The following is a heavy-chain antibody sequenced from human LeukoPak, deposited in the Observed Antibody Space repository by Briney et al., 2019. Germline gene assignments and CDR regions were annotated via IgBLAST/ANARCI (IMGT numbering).Heavy chain of an antibody. V-gene: IGHV1-58*01. Sequence: ASVKVSCKASGFTFTSSAVQWVRQARGQRLEWIGWIVVGSGNTNYAQKFQGRVMITADESTSTAYMELSSLRSEDTAVYYCARSGRGLRFLEWSLYYFDYWGQGTLVTVSS. CDR1: GFTFTSSA. J-gene: IGHJ4*02. CDR2: IVVGSGNT. D-gene: IGHD3-3*01. CDR3: ARSGRGLRFLEWSLYYFDY.